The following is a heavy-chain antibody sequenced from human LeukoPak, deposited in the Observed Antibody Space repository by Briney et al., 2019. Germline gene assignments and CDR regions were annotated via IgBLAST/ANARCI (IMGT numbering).Heavy chain of an antibody. Sequence: PGGSLRLSCAASGFTFSSYAMYWVRQAPGKGLEWVAVISYDGSNKYYADSVKGRFTISRDNSKNTLYLQMNSLRAEDTAVYYCARDLGDYYDSSRYYWGQGTLVTVSS. CDR2: ISYDGSNK. D-gene: IGHD3-22*01. CDR1: GFTFSSYA. J-gene: IGHJ4*02. CDR3: ARDLGDYYDSSRYY. V-gene: IGHV3-30-3*01.